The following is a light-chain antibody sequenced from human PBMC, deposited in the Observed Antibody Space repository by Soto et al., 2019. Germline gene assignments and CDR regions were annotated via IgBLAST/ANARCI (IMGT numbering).Light chain of an antibody. Sequence: QSVLTQSPSASGTPGQRVTISCSGSRSNIGRNYVYWYQQLPGTDPRLLIQSNNERPSGVPDRFSGSTSGTSVSLAISGLRSDDEATYYCASWDDTLEAQVFGGGTKVTVL. CDR2: SNN. J-gene: IGLJ3*02. V-gene: IGLV1-47*02. CDR3: ASWDDTLEAQV. CDR1: RSNIGRNY.